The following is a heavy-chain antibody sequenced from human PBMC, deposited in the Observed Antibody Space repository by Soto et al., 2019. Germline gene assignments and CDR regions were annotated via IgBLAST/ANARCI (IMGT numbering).Heavy chain of an antibody. Sequence: QVQLVQSGAEVKKPGASVKVSCKASGYTFTSYAMHWVRQAPGQRLEWMGWINAGNGNTKYSQKFQGRVTIIRDTSASTAYMELSSLRSEDTAVYYCARGASPLIDYLGQGTLVTVSS. J-gene: IGHJ4*02. V-gene: IGHV1-3*01. CDR1: GYTFTSYA. CDR2: INAGNGNT. CDR3: ARGASPLIDY. D-gene: IGHD1-26*01.